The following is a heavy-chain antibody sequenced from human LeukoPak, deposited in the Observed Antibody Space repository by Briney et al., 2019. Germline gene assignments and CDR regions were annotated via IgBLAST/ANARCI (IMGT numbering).Heavy chain of an antibody. V-gene: IGHV3-48*01. CDR3: ARGGYSSGWYSLNFDY. Sequence: GGSLRLSCAASGFSFSSYSLNWVRQAPGKGLEWVSYISHTGSTMSYADSVKGRFTISRDNSKNTLYLQMNSLRAEDTAVYYCARGGYSSGWYSLNFDYWSQGTLVTVSS. J-gene: IGHJ4*02. CDR2: ISHTGSTM. CDR1: GFSFSSYS. D-gene: IGHD6-19*01.